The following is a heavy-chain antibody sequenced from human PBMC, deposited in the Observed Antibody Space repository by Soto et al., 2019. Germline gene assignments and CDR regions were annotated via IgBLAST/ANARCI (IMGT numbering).Heavy chain of an antibody. Sequence: ASVKVSCKASGYTFTSYDINWVRQATGQGLEWMGWMNPNSGNTGYAQKFQGRVTMTRNTSISTAYMELSSLRSEDTAVYYCARHQALVLRFLEWLPENYYYYYMDVWGKGTTVTVSS. V-gene: IGHV1-8*01. J-gene: IGHJ6*03. CDR3: ARHQALVLRFLEWLPENYYYYYMDV. CDR2: MNPNSGNT. D-gene: IGHD3-3*01. CDR1: GYTFTSYD.